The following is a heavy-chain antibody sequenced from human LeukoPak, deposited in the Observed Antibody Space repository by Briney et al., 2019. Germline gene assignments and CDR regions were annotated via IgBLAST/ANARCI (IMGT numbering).Heavy chain of an antibody. CDR1: GYTFTSYD. CDR2: MNPNSGNT. D-gene: IGHD3-3*01. CDR3: ARRHYDFWSGYDNWFDP. J-gene: IGHJ5*02. V-gene: IGHV1-8*03. Sequence: ASVKVSCKASGYTFTSYDINWVRQATGQGLEWMGWMNPNSGNTGYAQKFQGRVTITRNTSISTAYMELSSLRSEDTAVYYCARRHYDFWSGYDNWFDPWGQGTLVTVS.